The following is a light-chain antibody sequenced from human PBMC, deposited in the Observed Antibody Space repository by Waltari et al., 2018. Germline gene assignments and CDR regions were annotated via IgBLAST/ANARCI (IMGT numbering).Light chain of an antibody. CDR3: QQRSNWPSWT. Sequence: EIVLTQSPATLSLSPGERATLPCRASQSVSSYLAWYQHKPGQAPRLLIYDASNRATGIPARFSGSGSGTDFTLTISSLEPEDFAVYYCQQRSNWPSWTFGQGTKVEIK. CDR2: DAS. V-gene: IGKV3-11*01. CDR1: QSVSSY. J-gene: IGKJ1*01.